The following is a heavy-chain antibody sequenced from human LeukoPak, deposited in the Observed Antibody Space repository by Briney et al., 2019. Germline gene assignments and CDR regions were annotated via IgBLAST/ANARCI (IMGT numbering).Heavy chain of an antibody. CDR3: ARDNDSRDPPHFDY. D-gene: IGHD3-16*01. CDR2: INPIFGTA. CDR1: GSTFSSYY. Sequence: SGKVFCHASGSTFSSYYMHWVRQAPGQGLEWMGWINPIFGTANYAQKLRGRVTITADKSTRTAHMELSSLRSEDAAVYYCARDNDSRDPPHFDYWGQRTLVTASS. V-gene: IGHV1-69*06. J-gene: IGHJ4*02.